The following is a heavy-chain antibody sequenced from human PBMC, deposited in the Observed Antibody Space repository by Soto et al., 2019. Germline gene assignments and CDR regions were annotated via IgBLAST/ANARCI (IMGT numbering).Heavy chain of an antibody. CDR1: GGSISRSTYY. V-gene: IGHV4-39*01. D-gene: IGHD1-20*01. CDR3: ATSQKGYNWNYFDH. CDR2: IYYSGST. Sequence: PSETLSLTCTVSGGSISRSTYYWGWIRQPPGKGLEWIGSIYYSGSTYYRPSLKSRVTISVDTSKNQFSLKLGSVTAAYTAVYYCATSQKGYNWNYFDHWGQGALVTVSS. J-gene: IGHJ4*02.